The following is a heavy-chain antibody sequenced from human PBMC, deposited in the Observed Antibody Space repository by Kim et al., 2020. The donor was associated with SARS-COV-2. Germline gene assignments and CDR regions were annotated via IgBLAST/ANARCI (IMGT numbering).Heavy chain of an antibody. Sequence: SETLSLTCTVSGVTISSGGYYWGWIRQHPGKGLEWIGYIYFNGNTYYNPSLKSRVTISVDTSRNQFSLKLSSVTAADTAVYYCARDRSGYYQYYLDSWGQGTLLTVSS. J-gene: IGHJ4*02. D-gene: IGHD3-22*01. CDR3: ARDRSGYYQYYLDS. CDR2: IYFNGNT. V-gene: IGHV4-31*03. CDR1: GVTISSGGYY.